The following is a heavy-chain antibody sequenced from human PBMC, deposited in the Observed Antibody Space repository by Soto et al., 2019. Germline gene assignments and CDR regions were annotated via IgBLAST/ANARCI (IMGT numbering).Heavy chain of an antibody. CDR1: GFTLSTYA. Sequence: GGSLRLSCVASGFTLSTYAMQWVRQTPGKGLELVSGISWNSVSIGYADSVKGRFTISRDNAKNSLYLQMNSLRAEDTALYYCAKDIQHDTSGPDYWGQGTLVTVSS. J-gene: IGHJ4*02. V-gene: IGHV3-9*01. D-gene: IGHD3-22*01. CDR3: AKDIQHDTSGPDY. CDR2: ISWNSVSI.